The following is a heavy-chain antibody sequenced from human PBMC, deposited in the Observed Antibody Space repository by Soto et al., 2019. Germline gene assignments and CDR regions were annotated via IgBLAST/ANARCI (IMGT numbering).Heavy chain of an antibody. CDR1: GGSISSGVYY. J-gene: IGHJ4*02. Sequence: ASETLSLTCTVSGGSISSGVYYWSWIRHHPGNGLEWIGYIYYSGSTYYNPSLKSRVTISVDTSKNQFSLKLSSVTAADKAVYYCARGGTYYDILTGPGPFDYWGKGTLV. V-gene: IGHV4-31*03. CDR3: ARGGTYYDILTGPGPFDY. D-gene: IGHD3-9*01. CDR2: IYYSGST.